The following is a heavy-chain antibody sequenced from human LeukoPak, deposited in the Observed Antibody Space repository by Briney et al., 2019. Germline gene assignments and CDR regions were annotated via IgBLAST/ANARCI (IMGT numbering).Heavy chain of an antibody. D-gene: IGHD2-2*01. CDR3: VCQDGDY. CDR2: IRYDGSNK. Sequence: GGSLRLSCAASGFTFSSYGMHWVRQDPGKGLEWVAFIRYDGSNKYYADSVKGRFTISRDNSKNTLYLQMNSLRAEDTAVYYCVCQDGDYWGQGTLVTVSS. J-gene: IGHJ4*02. CDR1: GFTFSSYG. V-gene: IGHV3-30*02.